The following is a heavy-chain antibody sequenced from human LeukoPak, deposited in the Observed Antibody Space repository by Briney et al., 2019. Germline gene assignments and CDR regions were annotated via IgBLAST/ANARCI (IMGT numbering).Heavy chain of an antibody. Sequence: SVKVSCKASGGTFSSYAISWVRQAPGQGLEWMGRITPIFGTANYAQKFQGRVTITTDESTSTAYMELSSLRSDDTAVYYCARQDFWSGSDRRVDYWGQGTLVTVSS. D-gene: IGHD3-3*01. CDR3: ARQDFWSGSDRRVDY. CDR1: GGTFSSYA. J-gene: IGHJ4*02. V-gene: IGHV1-69*05. CDR2: ITPIFGTA.